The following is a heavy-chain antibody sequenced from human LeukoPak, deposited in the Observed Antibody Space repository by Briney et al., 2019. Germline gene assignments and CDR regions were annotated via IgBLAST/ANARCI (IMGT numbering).Heavy chain of an antibody. J-gene: IGHJ4*02. V-gene: IGHV3-7*01. CDR1: GFTFNNYW. D-gene: IGHD3-22*01. Sequence: GGSLRLSCAASGFTFNNYWMSWVRQAPGKGLEWVANIKQDGSEKYYVDSVKARFTISRDNAKNSLHLQMNSLRAEDTAVYYCAKDSSGYSDYWGQGTLVTVSS. CDR3: AKDSSGYSDY. CDR2: IKQDGSEK.